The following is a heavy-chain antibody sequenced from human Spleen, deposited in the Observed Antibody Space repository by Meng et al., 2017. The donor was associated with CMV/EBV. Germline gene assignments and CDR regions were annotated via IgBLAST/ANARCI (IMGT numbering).Heavy chain of an antibody. CDR3: ARSKIAARSHYYYGMDV. CDR2: IIPIFGTA. D-gene: IGHD6-6*01. J-gene: IGHJ6*02. V-gene: IGHV1-69*05. Sequence: SVKVSCKASGGTFSSYAISWVRQAPGQGLEWMGGIIPIFGTANYAQKFQGRVTITTDESTSTAYMELRSLTSDDAAVYYCARSKIAARSHYYYGMDVWGQGTTVTVSS. CDR1: GGTFSSYA.